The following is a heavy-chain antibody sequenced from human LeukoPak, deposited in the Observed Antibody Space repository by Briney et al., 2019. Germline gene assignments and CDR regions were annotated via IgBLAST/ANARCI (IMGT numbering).Heavy chain of an antibody. V-gene: IGHV3-66*01. CDR1: GFTVSSNY. Sequence: PGGSLRLSCAASGFTVSSNYMSWVRQAPGKGLEWVSIIYSDGSTYYADSVKGRFTISRDNSKNTLYLQMNSLRAEDTAVYYCAKRGGTVAGIILDFDYWGQGTLVTVSS. CDR3: AKRGGTVAGIILDFDY. J-gene: IGHJ4*02. CDR2: IYSDGST. D-gene: IGHD6-19*01.